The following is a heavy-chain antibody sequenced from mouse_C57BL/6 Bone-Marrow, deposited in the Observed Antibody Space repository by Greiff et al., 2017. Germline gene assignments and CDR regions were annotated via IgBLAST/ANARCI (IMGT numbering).Heavy chain of an antibody. CDR3: ERRDYGTLFAY. J-gene: IGHJ3*01. CDR2: IYPGGGYT. Sequence: QVQLQQSGAELVRPGTSVKMSCKASGYTFTNYWIGWAKQRPGHGLEWIGEIYPGGGYTNYNEKFKGKATLTAYKSSTTAYMQFSSLTSEDSAIYDGERRDYGTLFAYWGQGTLVTVSA. CDR1: GYTFTNYW. V-gene: IGHV1-63*01. D-gene: IGHD1-1*01.